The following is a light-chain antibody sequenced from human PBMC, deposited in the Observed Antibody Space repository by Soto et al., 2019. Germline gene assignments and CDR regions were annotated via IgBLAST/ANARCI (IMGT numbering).Light chain of an antibody. CDR3: AAWDDSLSGPV. CDR1: SSNIGSNY. Sequence: QSVLTQPPSASGTPGQRVTISCSGSSSNIGSNYVYWYQQLPGTAPKVLIYRNNQRPSGVPDRFSGSKSGTSASLAISGLRSEDEADYHCAAWDDSLSGPVFGGGTKVTVL. CDR2: RNN. V-gene: IGLV1-47*01. J-gene: IGLJ2*01.